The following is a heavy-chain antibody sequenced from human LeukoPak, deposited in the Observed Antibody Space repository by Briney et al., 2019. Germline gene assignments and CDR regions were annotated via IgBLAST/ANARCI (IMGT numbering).Heavy chain of an antibody. Sequence: ASVKDSCKASGYTFTSSGISWVRQAPGQGLEWMGWISTYTGYSKYAQNLQGRVTMTADTSTSTAYMELSSLRSDDTAMYYCAKNSSGGYSDYWGQGTLVTVSS. CDR2: ISTYTGYS. CDR1: GYTFTSSG. CDR3: AKNSSGGYSDY. J-gene: IGHJ4*02. D-gene: IGHD6-19*01. V-gene: IGHV1-18*01.